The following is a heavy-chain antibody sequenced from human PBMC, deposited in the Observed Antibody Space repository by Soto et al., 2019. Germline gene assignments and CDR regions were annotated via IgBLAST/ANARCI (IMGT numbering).Heavy chain of an antibody. D-gene: IGHD6-6*01. CDR3: ARAPECYSSSSRQRDCYFDL. CDR2: INPSGGST. Sequence: ASVKVSCKASGYTFTSYYMHWVRQAPGQGLEWMGIINPSGGSTSYAQKFQGRVTMTRDTSTSTVYMELSSLRSEDTAVYYCARAPECYSSSSRQRDCYFDLWGRGTLVTVSS. J-gene: IGHJ2*01. CDR1: GYTFTSYY. V-gene: IGHV1-46*01.